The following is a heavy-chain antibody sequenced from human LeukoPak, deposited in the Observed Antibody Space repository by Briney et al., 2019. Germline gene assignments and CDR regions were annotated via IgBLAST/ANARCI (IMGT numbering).Heavy chain of an antibody. CDR1: GFTFSSYA. V-gene: IGHV3-30*04. CDR3: ARWGFESGNFDY. CDR2: ISYDGSNK. Sequence: GRSLRLSCAASGFTFSSYAMHWVRQAPGKGLEWVAVISYDGSNKYYADSVKGRFTISRDNSKNTLYLQMNSLRAEDTAVYYCARWGFESGNFDYWGQGTLVTVSS. D-gene: IGHD3-10*01. J-gene: IGHJ4*02.